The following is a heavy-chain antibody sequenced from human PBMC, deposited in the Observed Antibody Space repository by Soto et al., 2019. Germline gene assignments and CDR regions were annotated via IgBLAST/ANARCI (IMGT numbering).Heavy chain of an antibody. CDR3: ARGVAGSGFDL. V-gene: IGHV6-1*01. CDR2: TYYRSNWRH. J-gene: IGHJ4*02. D-gene: IGHD6-19*01. Sequence: PSQPLSLTSPISWDSFSSNTGAWNCIRSSPSRGLEWLGRTYYRSNWRHDYAVSVKSRITVNPDTSKNHFSLQLNSVTPDDTAVYYCARGVAGSGFDLWGQGTLVTVSS. CDR1: WDSFSSNTGA.